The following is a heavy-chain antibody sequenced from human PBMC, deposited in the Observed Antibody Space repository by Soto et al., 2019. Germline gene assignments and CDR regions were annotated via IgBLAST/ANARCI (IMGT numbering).Heavy chain of an antibody. CDR2: INPIDSYT. V-gene: IGHV5-10-1*01. CDR1: GSSFTSYL. J-gene: IGHJ6*02. Sequence: GESLKISCQGSGSSFTSYLICWVRQRPRKGLERRGRINPIDSYTTYSTSLQGHVTISTDKTFSTAYVQWSGLTAYNTAIYFCARRLTGPKEEYSAYYFYGFDVWGQGTKVTVSS. D-gene: IGHD4-4*01. CDR3: ARRLTGPKEEYSAYYFYGFDV.